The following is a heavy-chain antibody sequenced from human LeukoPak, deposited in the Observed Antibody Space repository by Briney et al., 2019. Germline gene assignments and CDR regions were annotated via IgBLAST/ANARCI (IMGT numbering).Heavy chain of an antibody. V-gene: IGHV3-11*01. Sequence: GRSLRLSCAASGFTFSDYYMSCIRPAAGKGMEWVSYISSSGSTIYYSDSVKSRFNISRDNAKNSLYLQMNSLIAEETAVYYCARALSCSGYYFLNYYYYYGMDVWGQGTTVTVSS. J-gene: IGHJ6*02. D-gene: IGHD3-22*01. CDR3: ARALSCSGYYFLNYYYYYGMDV. CDR1: GFTFSDYY. CDR2: ISSSGSTI.